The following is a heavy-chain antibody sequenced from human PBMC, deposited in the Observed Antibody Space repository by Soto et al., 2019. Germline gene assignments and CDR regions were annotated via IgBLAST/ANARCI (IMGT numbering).Heavy chain of an antibody. CDR3: ARDLGGYYWFDP. V-gene: IGHV4-31*03. CDR1: GGSISSGGYY. Sequence: QVQLQESGPGLVKPSQTLSLTCTVSGGSISSGGYYWSWIRQHPGKALEWIGYIYYSGSTYYNPSVTSRVTTSVDTSKNQFSLKLSYVTAADTAVYYCARDLGGYYWFDPWGQGTLVTVSS. CDR2: IYYSGST. D-gene: IGHD3-22*01. J-gene: IGHJ5*02.